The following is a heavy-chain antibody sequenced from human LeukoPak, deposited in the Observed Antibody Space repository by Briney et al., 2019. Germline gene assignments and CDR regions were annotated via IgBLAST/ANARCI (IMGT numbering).Heavy chain of an antibody. CDR3: ASQMFYNDSSGYYPWGY. CDR1: GYSFTNYL. Sequence: GESLKISCKASGYSFTNYLIAWVRRMPGKGLEWMAIIYPGDSDTRYSPSFQGQVTISADTSITTAYLHWSSLKASDSAMYYCASQMFYNDSSGYYPWGYWGQGTLVTVSS. D-gene: IGHD3-22*01. J-gene: IGHJ4*02. V-gene: IGHV5-51*01. CDR2: IYPGDSDT.